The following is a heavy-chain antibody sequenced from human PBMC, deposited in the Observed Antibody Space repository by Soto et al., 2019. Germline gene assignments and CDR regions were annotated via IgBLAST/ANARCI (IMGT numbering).Heavy chain of an antibody. CDR2: IYYSGST. CDR3: ASGPRGDSYGFGYFQH. D-gene: IGHD5-18*01. Sequence: QVQLQESGPGLVKPSQTLSLTCTVSGGSISSGDYYWSWIRQPPGKGLEWIGYIYYSGSTYYNPSLQGRVTVSVDTSNNQSSLRLSSVTGAYTAVYYCASGPRGDSYGFGYFQHWGQGTLVTVSS. CDR1: GGSISSGDYY. V-gene: IGHV4-30-4*01. J-gene: IGHJ1*01.